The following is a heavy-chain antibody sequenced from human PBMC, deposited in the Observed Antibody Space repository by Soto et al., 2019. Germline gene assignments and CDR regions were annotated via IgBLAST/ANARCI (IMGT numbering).Heavy chain of an antibody. V-gene: IGHV1-3*01. CDR2: INAGNGNT. CDR3: AAVRFIIASRSWYRYDYMDV. CDR1: GYTFTSYA. J-gene: IGHJ6*03. Sequence: QVQLVQSGAEVKKPGASVKVSCKASGYTFTSYAMHWVRQAPGQRLEWMGGINAGNGNTKYSQKFQGRVNITRDTSASLAYLELSSLISEDTAVYYCAAVRFIIASRSWYRYDYMDVWGKGTTVTVS. D-gene: IGHD6-13*01.